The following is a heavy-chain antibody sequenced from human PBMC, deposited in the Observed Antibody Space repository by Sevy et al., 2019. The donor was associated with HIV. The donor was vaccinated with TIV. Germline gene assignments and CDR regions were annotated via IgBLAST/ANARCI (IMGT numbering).Heavy chain of an antibody. CDR1: GFTFSNYD. V-gene: IGHV3-13*01. CDR2: IGTAGDT. Sequence: GGSLRLSCAASGFTFSNYDMHWVRQATGKGLEWVSAIGTAGDTYYPGSVKGRFTISRENAKNSLYLQMNSLRAGDTAVYYCERGGDIVVVPTVWGYMDVWGKGTTVTVSS. D-gene: IGHD2-2*01. CDR3: ERGGDIVVVPTVWGYMDV. J-gene: IGHJ6*03.